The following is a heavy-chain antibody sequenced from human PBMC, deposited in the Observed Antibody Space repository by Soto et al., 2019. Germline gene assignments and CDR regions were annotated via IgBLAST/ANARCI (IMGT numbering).Heavy chain of an antibody. Sequence: SRIRQKKGKGLEWIGEINHSGSTNYNPSLKSRVTISVDTSKNQFSLKLSSVTAADTAVYYCARGGWYFISTSCRPYYFYSVMAVWLQRTTVPVS. CDR2: INHSGST. D-gene: IGHD2-2*01. V-gene: IGHV4-34*01. J-gene: IGHJ6*02. CDR3: ARGGWYFISTSCRPYYFYSVMAV.